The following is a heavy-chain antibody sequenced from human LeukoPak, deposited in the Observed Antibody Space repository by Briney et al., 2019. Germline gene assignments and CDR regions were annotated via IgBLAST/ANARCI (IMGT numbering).Heavy chain of an antibody. V-gene: IGHV4-59*01. Sequence: SETLSLTCTVSGDSISNYYWSWIRQPPGKGLEWIGYIYYSGSTNYNPSLKSRVTISVDTSKNQFSLKLSSVTAADTAVYYCARVRTGLYGAFDIWGQGTMVTVSS. CDR3: ARVRTGLYGAFDI. D-gene: IGHD3-10*01. J-gene: IGHJ3*02. CDR2: IYYSGST. CDR1: GDSISNYY.